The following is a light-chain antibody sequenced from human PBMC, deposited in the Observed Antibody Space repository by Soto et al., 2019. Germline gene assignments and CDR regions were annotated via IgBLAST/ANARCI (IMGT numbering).Light chain of an antibody. J-gene: IGKJ1*01. CDR3: QQYNNWPRT. CDR1: QSVSGN. CDR2: GAS. V-gene: IGKV3-15*01. Sequence: EIVMTQSPATLSVSPGERATLSCRASQSVSGNLAWYQQKPGQAPRLLIYGASPRATGIPARFSGSGSETEFTLTISSLQSEDFAVYYCQQYNNWPRTFGQGTKVEIK.